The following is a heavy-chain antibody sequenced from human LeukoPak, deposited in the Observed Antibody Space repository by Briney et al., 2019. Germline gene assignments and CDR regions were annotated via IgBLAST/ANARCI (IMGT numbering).Heavy chain of an antibody. CDR1: GFTFSSYG. V-gene: IGHV3-33*01. CDR2: IWYDGSNK. Sequence: PGGSLRLSCAASGFTFSSYGMHWVRQAPGKGLEWVAVIWYDGSNKYYADSVKGRFTISRDNSKNTLYLQMNSLRAEDTAVYYCASGLTGTNDAFDIWGQGTMVTVSS. D-gene: IGHD1-7*01. J-gene: IGHJ3*02. CDR3: ASGLTGTNDAFDI.